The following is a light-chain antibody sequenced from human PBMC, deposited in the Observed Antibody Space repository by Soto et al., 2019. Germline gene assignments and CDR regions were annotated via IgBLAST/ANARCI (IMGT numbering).Light chain of an antibody. CDR3: KQNGSSPLI. CDR1: QSVSSSY. CDR2: GAS. V-gene: IGKV3-20*01. J-gene: IGKJ4*01. Sequence: EIVLTQSPGTLSLSPGERATPSCRASQSVSSSYLAWYQQKPGQAPRLLIYGASSRATGIPDRFSGSGSGTDFTFTIGRREPEVFPVYYCKQNGSSPLILGGGT.